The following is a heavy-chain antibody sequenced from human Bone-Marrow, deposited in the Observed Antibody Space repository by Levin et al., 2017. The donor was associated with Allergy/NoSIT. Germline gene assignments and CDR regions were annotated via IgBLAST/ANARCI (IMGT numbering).Heavy chain of an antibody. D-gene: IGHD3-16*01. CDR2: ISGNGGST. V-gene: IGHV3-64D*06. CDR1: GFTFRNYA. J-gene: IGHJ6*03. Sequence: QSGGSLRLSCSASGFTFRNYAMHWVRQAPGKGLEYVSAISGNGGSTYYADSVKGRCTISRDNSNNTLYLQMSSLRAEDTSVYYCVNEGGDHDDPGRYYFLDVWGKGTTVTVSS. CDR3: VNEGGDHDDPGRYYFLDV.